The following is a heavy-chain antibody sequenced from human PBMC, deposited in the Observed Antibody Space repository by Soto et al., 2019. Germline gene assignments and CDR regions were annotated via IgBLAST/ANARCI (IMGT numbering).Heavy chain of an antibody. CDR1: GGSISSYY. Sequence: SETLSLTCTVSGGSISSYYWSWIRQPPGKGLEWIGYIYYSGSTNYNPSLKSRVTISVDTSKNQLSLKLSSVTAADTAVYYCAKDQLYIRGVIHNWFDPWGQGTLVTVSS. D-gene: IGHD3-10*02. CDR3: AKDQLYIRGVIHNWFDP. V-gene: IGHV4-59*01. J-gene: IGHJ5*02. CDR2: IYYSGST.